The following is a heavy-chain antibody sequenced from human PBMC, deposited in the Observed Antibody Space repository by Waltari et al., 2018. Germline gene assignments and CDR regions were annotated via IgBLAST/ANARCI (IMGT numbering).Heavy chain of an antibody. CDR1: GLTFRSYW. D-gene: IGHD3-16*01. Sequence: EVQLVESGGGLVQPGGSLRLSCAASGLTFRSYWMSWVRQAPGKGLEWVANIKQDGSEKYYVDSVRGRFTISRDNAKNSLYLQMNSLRAEDTAVYYCARDLVTFGGADYWGQGTLVTVSS. CDR2: IKQDGSEK. J-gene: IGHJ4*02. CDR3: ARDLVTFGGADY. V-gene: IGHV3-7*01.